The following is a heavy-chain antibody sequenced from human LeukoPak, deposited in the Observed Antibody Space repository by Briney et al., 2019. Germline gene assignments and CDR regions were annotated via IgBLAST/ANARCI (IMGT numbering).Heavy chain of an antibody. CDR2: IKSRTAGGTT. CDR1: GLTFTDAW. Sequence: GGSLRLSCAASGLTFTDAWMSWVRQAPGKGLEWVARIKSRTAGGTTDYAAPVKGRFTISRDDSKDTLYLQMNSLKTEDIAVYYCATEYWGAYDYWGQGTLVTVSS. D-gene: IGHD7-27*01. J-gene: IGHJ4*02. V-gene: IGHV3-15*01. CDR3: ATEYWGAYDY.